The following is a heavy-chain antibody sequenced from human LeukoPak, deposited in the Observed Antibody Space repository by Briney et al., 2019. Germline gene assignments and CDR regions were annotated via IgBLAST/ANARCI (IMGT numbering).Heavy chain of an antibody. J-gene: IGHJ6*03. CDR3: ARPRIAARHYYYYYMDV. CDR1: GGSFSGYY. CDR2: INHSGST. V-gene: IGHV4-34*01. D-gene: IGHD6-25*01. Sequence: SETLSLTCAVYGGSFSGYYWSWIRQPPGKGLEWIGEINHSGSTNYNPSLKSRVTISVDTSKNQFSLKLSSVTAADTAVYYCARPRIAARHYYYYYMDVWGKGTTVTVSS.